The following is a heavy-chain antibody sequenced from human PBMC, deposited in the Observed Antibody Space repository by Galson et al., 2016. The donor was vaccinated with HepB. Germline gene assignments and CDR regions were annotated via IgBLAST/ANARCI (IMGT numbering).Heavy chain of an antibody. V-gene: IGHV4-61*01. Sequence: SETLSLTCTVSGGSVSSESYYWSWIRQPPRKGLEWIGYIYYSGSTNYNPSLKSRVTISVDTSKNQFSLKLSSVTAADTAVYYCARVMGWGGAEDYWGQGTLVTVSS. D-gene: IGHD3-16*01. CDR2: IYYSGST. J-gene: IGHJ4*02. CDR3: ARVMGWGGAEDY. CDR1: GGSVSSESYY.